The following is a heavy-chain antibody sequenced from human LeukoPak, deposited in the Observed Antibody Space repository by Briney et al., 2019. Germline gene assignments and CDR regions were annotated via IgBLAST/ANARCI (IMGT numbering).Heavy chain of an antibody. J-gene: IGHJ4*02. CDR3: AREPRDGGQNDY. CDR1: GGSVSSGSYY. V-gene: IGHV4-30-4*08. D-gene: IGHD1-14*01. CDR2: IYYSGST. Sequence: SSETLSLTCTVSGGSVSSGSYYWSWIRQPPGKGLEWIGYIYYSGSTYYNPSLKSRVTISVDTSKNQFSLKLSSVTAADTAVYYCAREPRDGGQNDYWGQGTLVTVSS.